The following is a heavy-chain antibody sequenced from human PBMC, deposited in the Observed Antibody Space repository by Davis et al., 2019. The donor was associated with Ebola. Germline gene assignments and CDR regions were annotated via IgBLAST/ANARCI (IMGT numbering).Heavy chain of an antibody. Sequence: SVKVSCKTSGGSFSSHPISWVRQAPRQGLEWMGGIIPIFDTPHYAQKFQGRITITADASTSTAYMELSSLRSEDTATYFCARGFDRGNYYFDYWGPGTPVTVSS. V-gene: IGHV1-69*13. J-gene: IGHJ4*02. CDR3: ARGFDRGNYYFDY. CDR2: IIPIFDTP. CDR1: GGSFSSHP. D-gene: IGHD3-9*01.